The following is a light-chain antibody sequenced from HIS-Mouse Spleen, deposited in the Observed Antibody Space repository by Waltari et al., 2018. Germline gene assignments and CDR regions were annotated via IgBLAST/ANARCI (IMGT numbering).Light chain of an antibody. CDR3: SSYAGSNNLGV. Sequence: QSALTQPPSASGSPGQSVTISCTGTSSDVGGYNYVSWYQQHPGKAPKLMIYEVSKRPSGVPARLSGSKSGNTASLTVSGLQAEDEADYYCSSYAGSNNLGVFGTGTKVTVL. CDR1: SSDVGGYNY. V-gene: IGLV2-8*01. J-gene: IGLJ1*01. CDR2: EVS.